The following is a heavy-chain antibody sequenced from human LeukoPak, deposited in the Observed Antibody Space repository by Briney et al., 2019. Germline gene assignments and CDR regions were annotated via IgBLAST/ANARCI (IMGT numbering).Heavy chain of an antibody. J-gene: IGHJ5*02. CDR3: AREGDYYGSGSYYSVWFDP. CDR2: IIPIFGTA. D-gene: IGHD3-10*01. CDR1: GYTFTSYY. V-gene: IGHV1-69*13. Sequence: GASVKVSRKASGYTFTSYYMHWVRQAPGQGLEWMGGIIPIFGTANYAQKFQGRVTITADESTSTAYMELSSLRSEDTAVYYCAREGDYYGSGSYYSVWFDPWGQGTLVTVSS.